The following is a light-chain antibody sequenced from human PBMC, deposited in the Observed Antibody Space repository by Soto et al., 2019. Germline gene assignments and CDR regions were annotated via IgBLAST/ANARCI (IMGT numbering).Light chain of an antibody. CDR3: QVWDSSSDHAV. CDR1: NIGSKS. Sequence: SYELTQPPSVSVAPGKTAKITSGGNNIGSKSEHWYQQKPGQAPVLVIYYDSDRPSGIPERFSGSNSGNTATLTISRVEAGDEADYYCQVWDSSSDHAVFGGGTQLTVL. V-gene: IGLV3-21*04. CDR2: YDS. J-gene: IGLJ7*01.